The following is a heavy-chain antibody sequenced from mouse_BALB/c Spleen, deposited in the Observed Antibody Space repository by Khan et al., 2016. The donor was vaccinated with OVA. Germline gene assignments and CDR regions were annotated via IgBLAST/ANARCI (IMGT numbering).Heavy chain of an antibody. J-gene: IGHJ4*01. V-gene: IGHV1S41*01. CDR3: ALSHYYRSMLYAMDY. CDR1: GYTFTSYW. Sequence: DLIKPGASVKLSCKASGYTFTSYWINWIKQRPGQGLEWIGRIAPGSDSTSYNEIFTGKATLTVDTYSSTAYSQPSSLASKEAAVDFRALSHYYRSMLYAMDYWGQGTSVTVSS. D-gene: IGHD1-1*01. CDR2: IAPGSDST.